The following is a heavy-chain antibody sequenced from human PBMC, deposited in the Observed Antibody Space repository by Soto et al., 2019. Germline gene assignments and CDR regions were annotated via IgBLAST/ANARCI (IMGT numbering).Heavy chain of an antibody. CDR2: INAGNGNT. V-gene: IGHV1-3*01. J-gene: IGHJ4*02. CDR1: GYPFTSYA. D-gene: IGHD3-9*01. Sequence: ASVKVSCQASGYPFTSYAMHWVRQAPGQRLEWMGWINAGNGNTKYSPKFQGRVTITRDTSASTAYMELSSLRSEDTAVYYCARVADYYDILTGYYAHLDYWGQGTLVTVSS. CDR3: ARVADYYDILTGYYAHLDY.